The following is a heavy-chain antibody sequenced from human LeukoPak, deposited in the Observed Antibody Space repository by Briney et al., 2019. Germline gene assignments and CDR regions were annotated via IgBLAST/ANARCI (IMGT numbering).Heavy chain of an antibody. CDR1: GFTFSSYT. CDR2: ISGSNSYI. CDR3: ARVPDDFWSGYFFDS. J-gene: IGHJ4*02. Sequence: GGSLRLSCAASGFTFSSYTMHWIRQAPGKGLEWVSSISGSNSYIFYADSVKGRFTVSRDNAKDSLYLQMNSLRAEDTAVYYCARVPDDFWSGYFFDSWGQGTLVTVSS. V-gene: IGHV3-21*01. D-gene: IGHD3-3*01.